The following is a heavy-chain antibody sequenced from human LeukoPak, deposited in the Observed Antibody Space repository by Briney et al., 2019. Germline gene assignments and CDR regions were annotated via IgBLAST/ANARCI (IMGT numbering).Heavy chain of an antibody. J-gene: IGHJ4*03. D-gene: IGHD3-16*01. CDR3: AGLRVPGYFDY. CDR1: GDSISSYY. CDR2: IYISGST. V-gene: IGHV4-4*07. Sequence: SETLSLTCTVSGDSISSYYWSWIRQPAGKGLEWIGRIYISGSTKYNPSLKSRVTISIDTSKNQFSLRLNSVTAADTAVFYCAGLRVPGYFDYWGQGTLVTVSS.